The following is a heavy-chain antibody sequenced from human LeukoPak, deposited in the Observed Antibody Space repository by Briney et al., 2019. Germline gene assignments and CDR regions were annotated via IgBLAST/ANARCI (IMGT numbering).Heavy chain of an antibody. D-gene: IGHD3-9*01. CDR2: ISTSATTI. CDR1: GFAFSDSY. J-gene: IGHJ4*02. Sequence: GGSLRLSCAASGFAFSDSYMSWIRQAPGKGLEWVSYISTSATTIYYADSVKGRFTISRDNSKNTLYLQMNSLRAEDTAVYYCARAPDYYDILTGYYEDYWGQGILVTVSS. CDR3: ARAPDYYDILTGYYEDY. V-gene: IGHV3-11*04.